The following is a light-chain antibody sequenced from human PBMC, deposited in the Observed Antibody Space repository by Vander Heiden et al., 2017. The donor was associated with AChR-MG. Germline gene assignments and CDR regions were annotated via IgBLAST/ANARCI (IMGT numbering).Light chain of an antibody. CDR1: NIGSIS. CDR3: QVWDSTYEHPYV. V-gene: IGLV3-21*02. CDR2: DDS. J-gene: IGLJ1*01. Sequence: SNVLTQTPSLSVAPGQPATITCGGSNIGSISVHWYQQKAGQAPVVVVYDDSGRPSGIPERFSGTHSGDTATLTISRVEAGDEADYYCQVWDSTYEHPYVFGGGTRVTVL.